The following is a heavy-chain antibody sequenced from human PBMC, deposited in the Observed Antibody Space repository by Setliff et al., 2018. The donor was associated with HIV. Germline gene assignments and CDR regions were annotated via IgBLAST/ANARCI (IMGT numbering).Heavy chain of an antibody. J-gene: IGHJ4*02. V-gene: IGHV3-66*02. CDR2: IYTGGAT. D-gene: IGHD3-22*01. CDR3: ASLPPLYDSSGYYFDY. CDR1: GFTFSYYS. Sequence: GGSLRLSCAASGFTFSYYSMHWVRQAPGKGLEWASVIYTGGATFYADSVKARFTISRDNSRNTLYLQMNSLRAEDTAVYYCASLPPLYDSSGYYFDYWGQGTLVTVSS.